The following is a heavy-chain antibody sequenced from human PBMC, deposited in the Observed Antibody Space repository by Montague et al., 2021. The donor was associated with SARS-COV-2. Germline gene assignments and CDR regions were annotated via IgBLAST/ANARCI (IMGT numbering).Heavy chain of an antibody. CDR1: GFTFTSFS. V-gene: IGHV3-30*04. CDR3: AKDRVLLHYGMDV. J-gene: IGHJ6*02. CDR2: ISYEGSNK. Sequence: SLRLSCAASGFTFTSFSIYWVRQAPGKGLEWVAVISYEGSNKYHADSVRGRFTISRDDSKNTLYLQMNSLRPEDTAVYYCAKDRVLLHYGMDVWGQGTTVTVSS.